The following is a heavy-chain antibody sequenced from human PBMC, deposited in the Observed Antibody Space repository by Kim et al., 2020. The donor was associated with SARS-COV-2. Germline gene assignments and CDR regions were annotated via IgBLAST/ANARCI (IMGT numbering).Heavy chain of an antibody. Sequence: GGSLRLSCAASGFTFSNYWMSWVRQAPGKGLEWVANIKKDGSEKYYVDSVKGRFTISRDNAKNSLYLQMNSLRAEDTAVYYCARVYGVYDYYFDYWGQGTMVTVSS. D-gene: IGHD4-17*01. CDR3: ARVYGVYDYYFDY. CDR1: GFTFSNYW. V-gene: IGHV3-7*04. CDR2: IKKDGSEK. J-gene: IGHJ4*02.